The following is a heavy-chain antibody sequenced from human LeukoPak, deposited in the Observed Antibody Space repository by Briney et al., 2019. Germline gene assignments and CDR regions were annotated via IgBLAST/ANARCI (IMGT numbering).Heavy chain of an antibody. CDR3: AITQLAAASDAFDI. CDR2: IRYDGSNK. J-gene: IGHJ3*02. V-gene: IGHV3-30*02. CDR1: GFTFSSYG. Sequence: PGGSLRLSCAASGFTFSSYGMHWVRQAPGKGLEWVAFIRYDGSNKYYADSVKGPFTISRDNSKNTLYLQMNSLRAEDTAVYYCAITQLAAASDAFDIWGQGTMVTVSS. D-gene: IGHD1-1*01.